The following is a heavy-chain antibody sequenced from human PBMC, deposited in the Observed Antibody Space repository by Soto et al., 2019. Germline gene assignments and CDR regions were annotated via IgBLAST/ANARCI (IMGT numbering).Heavy chain of an antibody. CDR2: ISYDGQLK. CDR3: AKPREALILLVGLDH. V-gene: IGHV3-30*18. Sequence: QVKLVESGGGVVQAGRSVRLSCAASGFTLDADAIHWVRLTTDKGLEWVAAISYDGQLKYYADSLKGRFSISRDDSTSTVYLQMTSLRGDDTAVYYCAKPREALILLVGLDHWGQGTLVTVSS. CDR1: GFTLDADA. J-gene: IGHJ4*02. D-gene: IGHD2-8*02.